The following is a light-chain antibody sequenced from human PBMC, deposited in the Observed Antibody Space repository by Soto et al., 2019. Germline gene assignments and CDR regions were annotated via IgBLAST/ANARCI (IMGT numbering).Light chain of an antibody. CDR2: GAS. CDR1: QGINDY. CDR3: QKYSSVPLS. J-gene: IGKJ4*01. V-gene: IGKV1-27*01. Sequence: QMTQSPSSLSASLGDRVTITCRASQGINDYLAWYQQKPGETPKVLIYGASTLHSGVPSRFSGSVSWTDFTLTISSLQPEDVATYYCQKYSSVPLSFGGGTKVEIK.